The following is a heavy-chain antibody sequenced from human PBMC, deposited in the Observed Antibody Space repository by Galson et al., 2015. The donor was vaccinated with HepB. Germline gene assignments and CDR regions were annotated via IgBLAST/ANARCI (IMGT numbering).Heavy chain of an antibody. D-gene: IGHD5-12*01. J-gene: IGHJ6*03. Sequence: SVKVSCKASGGTFSSYAISWVRQAPGQGLEWMGGIIPILGIANYAQKFQGRVTITADKSTSTAYMELSSLRSEDTAVYYCARDLGGGYEVKGYYYYYYMDVWGKGTTVTVSS. V-gene: IGHV1-69*10. CDR1: GGTFSSYA. CDR2: IIPILGIA. CDR3: ARDLGGGYEVKGYYYYYYMDV.